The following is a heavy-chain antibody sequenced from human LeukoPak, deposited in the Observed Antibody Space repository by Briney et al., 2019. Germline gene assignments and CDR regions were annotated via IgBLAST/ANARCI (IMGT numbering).Heavy chain of an antibody. D-gene: IGHD5-18*01. CDR2: ISYDGSNK. V-gene: IGHV3-30-3*01. J-gene: IGHJ4*02. Sequence: GGSLRLSCAASGFTFSSYAMHWVRQAPGKGLEWVAVISYDGSNKYYADSVKGRFTISRDNSKNTLYLQMNSLRAEDTAVYYCAREGYGRYSYGYDYFDYWGQGTLVTVSS. CDR1: GFTFSSYA. CDR3: AREGYGRYSYGYDYFDY.